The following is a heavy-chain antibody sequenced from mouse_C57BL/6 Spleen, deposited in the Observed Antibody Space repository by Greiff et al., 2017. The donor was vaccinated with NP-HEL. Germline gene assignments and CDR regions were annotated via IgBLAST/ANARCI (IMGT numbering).Heavy chain of an antibody. CDR2: ISYDGSN. CDR3: ARVYDGSVDY. CDR1: GYSITSGYY. D-gene: IGHD2-3*01. V-gene: IGHV3-6*01. J-gene: IGHJ2*01. Sequence: EVQLQQSGPGLVKPSQSLSLTCSVTGYSITSGYYWNWIRQFPGNQLEWMGYISYDGSNNYNPSLKNRISITHDTSKHQFVLKLNSVTTEDTATYYCARVYDGSVDYWGQGTTLTVSS.